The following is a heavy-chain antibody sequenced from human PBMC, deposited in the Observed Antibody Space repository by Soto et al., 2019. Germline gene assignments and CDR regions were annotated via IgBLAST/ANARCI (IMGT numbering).Heavy chain of an antibody. CDR2: INPNGGST. Sequence: QVQLVQSGAEVKKPGASVKVSCKASGYTFTTYYMHWVRQAPGQGLEWMGIINPNGGSTTYAQKFQGRVTMTRDTSTSTVYMELSSLRSEDTAVYCCARAGYCSGGICFHGNFAYWGQGTLVTVSS. J-gene: IGHJ4*02. CDR1: GYTFTTYY. CDR3: ARAGYCSGGICFHGNFAY. D-gene: IGHD2-15*01. V-gene: IGHV1-46*01.